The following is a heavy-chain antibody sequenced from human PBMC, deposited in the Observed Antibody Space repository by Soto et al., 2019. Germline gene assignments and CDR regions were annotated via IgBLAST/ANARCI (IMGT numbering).Heavy chain of an antibody. D-gene: IGHD6-19*01. J-gene: IGHJ4*02. CDR2: ISAYNGNT. CDR3: ARDPGYSSGWYYFDY. Sequence: ASVKVSCKASGYTFTSYGISWVRQALGQGLEWMGWISAYNGNTNYAQKLQGRVTMTTDTSTSTAYMELRSLRSDDTAVYYCARDPGYSSGWYYFDYWGQGTLVTVSS. CDR1: GYTFTSYG. V-gene: IGHV1-18*01.